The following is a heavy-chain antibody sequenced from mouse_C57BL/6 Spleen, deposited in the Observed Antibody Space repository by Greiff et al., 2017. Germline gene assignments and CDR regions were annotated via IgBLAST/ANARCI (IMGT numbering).Heavy chain of an antibody. J-gene: IGHJ2*01. CDR3: TGTRLPGDY. D-gene: IGHD3-3*01. CDR1: GYTFTDYE. CDR2: IDPETGGT. Sequence: VQLQQSGAELVRPGASVTLSCKASGYTFTDYEMHWVKQTPVHGLEWIGAIDPETGGTAYNQKFTGKAILTADKSSSTAYMELRSLTSEASAVYYCTGTRLPGDYWGQGTTLTVSS. V-gene: IGHV1-15*01.